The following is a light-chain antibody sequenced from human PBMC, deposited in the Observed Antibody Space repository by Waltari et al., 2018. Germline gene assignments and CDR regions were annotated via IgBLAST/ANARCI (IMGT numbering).Light chain of an antibody. CDR2: EDN. V-gene: IGLV2-23*02. CDR3: CSYAGRNTVF. Sequence: QSALTQPASVSGSPGQSITISCTGTSGDVGTYNLVSWYQQLPGKPPKLMIYEDNKRPSGISNRFSGSKSGNTASLTSSGLQAADEAEYYCCSYAGRNTVFFGGGTKLTVL. J-gene: IGLJ2*01. CDR1: SGDVGTYNL.